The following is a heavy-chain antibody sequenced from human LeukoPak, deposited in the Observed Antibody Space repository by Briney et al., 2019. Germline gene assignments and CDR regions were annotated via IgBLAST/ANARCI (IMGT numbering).Heavy chain of an antibody. V-gene: IGHV3-74*01. J-gene: IGHJ4*02. CDR3: ARDDEGAPPIDY. Sequence: GRSMRLSSEVSGFFLTRLSTHWVRQVPGKGRVWVCNINGVGGLTGCADSMKGRFTSSRDNAKNTLYLHKNSLRAEDTAVYYCARDDEGAPPIDYWGQGALVTVSS. CDR1: GFFLTRLS. D-gene: IGHD1-14*01. CDR2: INGVGGLT.